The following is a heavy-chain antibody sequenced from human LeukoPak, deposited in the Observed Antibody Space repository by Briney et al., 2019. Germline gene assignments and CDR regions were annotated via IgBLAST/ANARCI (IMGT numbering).Heavy chain of an antibody. V-gene: IGHV3-21*01. D-gene: IGHD6-19*01. CDR1: GLTFTTYA. J-gene: IGHJ3*02. Sequence: GGSLRLSCAASGLTFTTYAMNWVRQAPGRGLEWVSSIEPSGFTIFYANSVKGRFTISRDNAKNSLYLQMNSLRAEDTAVYYCARGASVVAGNDNAFDIWGQGTMVTVSS. CDR3: ARGASVVAGNDNAFDI. CDR2: IEPSGFTI.